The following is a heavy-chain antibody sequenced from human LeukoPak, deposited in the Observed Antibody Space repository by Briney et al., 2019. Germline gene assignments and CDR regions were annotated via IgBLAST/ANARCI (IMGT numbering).Heavy chain of an antibody. D-gene: IGHD5-18*01. CDR3: ARGGYSFDY. Sequence: GGSLRLSCAASGFSLSGYWMTWVRQAPGKGLEWVARLHADGVEQNYVDSVTGRFTMSRDNAKNSLDLQMNSLRVEDTAVYCCARGGYSFDYLGQGTPVAVSS. CDR2: LHADGVEQ. CDR1: GFSLSGYW. J-gene: IGHJ4*02. V-gene: IGHV3-7*01.